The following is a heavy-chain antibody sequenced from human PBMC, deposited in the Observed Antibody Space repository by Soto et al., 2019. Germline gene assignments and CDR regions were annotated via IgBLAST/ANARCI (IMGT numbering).Heavy chain of an antibody. CDR1: GYSVRGYW. J-gene: IGHJ5*02. CDR2: INPNSGGN. Sequence: ASGKVCGKASGYSVRGYWMHGVRQAPWQGLEWRGWINPNSGGNNYAHTFQGRVTMTRDTAISTAYMELRRLRSDDPAVYYCARDALPGTTRSGRAWLDPWGQGTLVTVSS. V-gene: IGHV1-2*02. CDR3: ARDALPGTTRSGRAWLDP. D-gene: IGHD1-7*01.